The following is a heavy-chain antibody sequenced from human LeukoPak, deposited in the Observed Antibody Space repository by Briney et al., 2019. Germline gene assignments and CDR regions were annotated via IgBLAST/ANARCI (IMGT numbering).Heavy chain of an antibody. CDR1: GGSISSYY. J-gene: IGHJ5*02. CDR2: IYYSGST. CDR3: ARDLFAAATGWFDP. D-gene: IGHD6-13*01. V-gene: IGHV4-59*01. Sequence: SETLSLTCTVSGGSISSYYWSWIRQPPGKGLEWIGYIYYSGSTNYNPSLKSRVTISVDTSKNQFSLKLSSVTAADTAVYYCARDLFAAATGWFDPWGQGTLVTVSS.